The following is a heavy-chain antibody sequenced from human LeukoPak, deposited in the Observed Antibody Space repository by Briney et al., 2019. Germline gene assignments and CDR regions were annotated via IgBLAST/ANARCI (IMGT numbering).Heavy chain of an antibody. CDR2: IKLDGSAK. CDR3: TTDWPLAAARPPYFYFDL. D-gene: IGHD6-13*01. Sequence: GGSLRLSCAASGFTFSSYWMSWVRQAPGKGLEWVANIKLDGSAKYYVDSVKGRFTISRDNAKNSLYLQMNSLKTDDTAVYYSTTDWPLAAARPPYFYFDLWGRGTLVTVSS. CDR1: GFTFSSYW. J-gene: IGHJ2*01. V-gene: IGHV3-7*03.